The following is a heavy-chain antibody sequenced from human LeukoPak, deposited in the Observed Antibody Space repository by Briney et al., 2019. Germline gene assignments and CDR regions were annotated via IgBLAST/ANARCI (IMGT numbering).Heavy chain of an antibody. D-gene: IGHD6-13*01. V-gene: IGHV3-23*01. J-gene: IGHJ4*02. Sequence: GGSLRLSCAASGFTFRRYDMSWVRQAPGKGLEWVSAISGSGGNTYYADSVKGRFTISRDNAKNSLYLQMNSLRDEDTAVYYCARDGGSSWSHFDYWGQGTLVTVSS. CDR2: ISGSGGNT. CDR3: ARDGGSSWSHFDY. CDR1: GFTFRRYD.